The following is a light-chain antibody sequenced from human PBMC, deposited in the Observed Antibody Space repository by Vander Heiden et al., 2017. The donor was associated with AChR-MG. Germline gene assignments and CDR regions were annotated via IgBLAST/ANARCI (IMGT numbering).Light chain of an antibody. J-gene: IGLJ2*01. CDR2: GDN. CDR1: SPNIGRGND. V-gene: IGLV1-40*01. Sequence: QSVLTQPPSVSGAPGQTVTISCTGSSPNIGRGNDVHWCRQVTRTAPIPLNYGDNSRPSRVPARFSVSKSGTPASLAITGLQAEDEGDYYCHSHDRSLTGPVFGGGTKLTVL. CDR3: HSHDRSLTGPV.